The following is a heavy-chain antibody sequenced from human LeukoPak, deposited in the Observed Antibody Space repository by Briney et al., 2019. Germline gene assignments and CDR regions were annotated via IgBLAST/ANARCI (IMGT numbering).Heavy chain of an antibody. CDR3: ARVSSVTKYYYYYMDV. D-gene: IGHD4-17*01. Sequence: ASVKVSCKASGYTFTGYYMHWVRQAPGQGLEWMGWINPNSGGTNYAQKFQGRVTMTRDTSISTAYMELSRLRSDDTAVYYCARVSSVTKYYYYYMDVWGKGTTVTVSS. CDR2: INPNSGGT. J-gene: IGHJ6*03. V-gene: IGHV1-2*02. CDR1: GYTFTGYY.